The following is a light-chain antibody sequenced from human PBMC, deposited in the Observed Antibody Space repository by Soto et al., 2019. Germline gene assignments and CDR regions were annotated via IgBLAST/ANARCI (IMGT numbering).Light chain of an antibody. CDR1: QSVSSSY. J-gene: IGKJ2*01. V-gene: IGKV3-20*01. CDR2: GAS. CDR3: QQYGSSMYT. Sequence: EIVLTQSPGTLSLSPGERATLSCRASQSVSSSYLAWYQQKPGQAPRLLIYGASSRATGIPDRFSGSGSGTDFTLTISRLEPEDCAGYYCQQYGSSMYTFGQGTKLEIK.